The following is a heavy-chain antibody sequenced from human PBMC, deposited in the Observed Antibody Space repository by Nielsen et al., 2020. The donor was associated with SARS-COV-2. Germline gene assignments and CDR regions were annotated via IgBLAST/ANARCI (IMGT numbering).Heavy chain of an antibody. CDR1: GASISSGGYF. J-gene: IGHJ6*02. D-gene: IGHD5-12*01. CDR2: IYFTGRT. Sequence: SETLSLTCTVSGASISSGGYFWSWIRQHPGKGLEWIGYIYFTGRTSYNPSLKSRVAVSVDTSKNQFSLDLKSVTAADTAVYYCAREASGYDHYKYGMDVWGLGATVTVSS. CDR3: AREASGYDHYKYGMDV. V-gene: IGHV4-31*03.